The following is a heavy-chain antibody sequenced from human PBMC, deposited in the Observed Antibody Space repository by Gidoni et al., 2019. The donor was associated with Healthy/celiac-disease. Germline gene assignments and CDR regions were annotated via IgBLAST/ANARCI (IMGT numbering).Heavy chain of an antibody. CDR1: GGSISRVWYY. J-gene: IGHJ4*02. V-gene: IGHV4-31*03. Sequence: QVQLQESGPGLVKPSHTLSLSCTVPGGSISRVWYYWSWIRQHPGKGLEWIGYIYYSGSTYYNPSLKSRVTISVDTSKNQFSLKLSSVTAADTAVYYCARAGNYDFWSGYYTYFDYWGQGTLVTVSS. CDR3: ARAGNYDFWSGYYTYFDY. CDR2: IYYSGST. D-gene: IGHD3-3*01.